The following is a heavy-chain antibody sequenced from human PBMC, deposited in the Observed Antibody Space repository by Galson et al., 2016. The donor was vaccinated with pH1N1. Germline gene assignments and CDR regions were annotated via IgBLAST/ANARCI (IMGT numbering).Heavy chain of an antibody. D-gene: IGHD3-22*01. CDR1: GFSITNRGEA. CDR3: AHLYYYDTSGFYRYFDY. V-gene: IGHV2-5*02. Sequence: PALVKPTQTLTLTCIFSGFSITNRGEAVGWIRQPPGKALEWLALVYWDDDKFYSRSLQSRLTITKDTSKNQVVLRMTNMEHVDTGTYYCAHLYYYDTSGFYRYFDYWGQGILVTVSS. J-gene: IGHJ4*02. CDR2: VYWDDDK.